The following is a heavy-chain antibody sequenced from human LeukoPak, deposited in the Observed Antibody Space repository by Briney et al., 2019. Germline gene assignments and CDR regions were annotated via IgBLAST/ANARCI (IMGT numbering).Heavy chain of an antibody. D-gene: IGHD6-19*01. CDR2: INPSGGST. Sequence: ASVKVSCKASGYTFTSYDINWVRQATGQGLEWMGIINPSGGSTSYAQKFQGRVTMTRDTSTSTVYMELSSLRSEDTAVYYCARDFGGRSIRSGHLYWGQGTLVTVSS. CDR1: GYTFTSYD. J-gene: IGHJ4*02. V-gene: IGHV1-46*01. CDR3: ARDFGGRSIRSGHLY.